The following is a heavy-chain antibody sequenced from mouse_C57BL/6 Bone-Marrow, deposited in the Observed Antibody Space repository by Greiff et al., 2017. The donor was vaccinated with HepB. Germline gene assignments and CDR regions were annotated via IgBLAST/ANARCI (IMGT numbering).Heavy chain of an antibody. V-gene: IGHV1-64*01. J-gene: IGHJ1*03. Sequence: QVQLQQPGAELVKPGASVKLSCKASGYTFTSYWMHWVKQRPGQGLEWIGMIHPNSGSTNYNEKFKSKATLTVDKSSSTAYMQLSSLTSEDSAVYYCARAPSYYYGSSYWYFDVWGTGTTVTVSS. CDR2: IHPNSGST. D-gene: IGHD1-1*01. CDR1: GYTFTSYW. CDR3: ARAPSYYYGSSYWYFDV.